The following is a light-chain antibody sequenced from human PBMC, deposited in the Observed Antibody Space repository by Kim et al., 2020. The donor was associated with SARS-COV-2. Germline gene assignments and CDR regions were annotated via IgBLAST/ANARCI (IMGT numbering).Light chain of an antibody. Sequence: QSVLTQPPSASGTPGQRVTISCSGSSSNIGSNTVNWYQQLPGTAPKLLIYSSIQRPSGVPDRLSGSKSGTSASLAISGLQSEDEADYYCASWDDSLNVYVFGTGTKVT. CDR2: SSI. V-gene: IGLV1-44*01. CDR3: ASWDDSLNVYV. J-gene: IGLJ1*01. CDR1: SSNIGSNT.